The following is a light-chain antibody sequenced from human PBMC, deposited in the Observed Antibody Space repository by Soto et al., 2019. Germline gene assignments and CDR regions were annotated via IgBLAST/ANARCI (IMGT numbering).Light chain of an antibody. CDR3: CSYAHSTTVV. CDR2: EGS. J-gene: IGLJ2*01. V-gene: IGLV2-23*01. CDR1: SSNVGSYNL. Sequence: QSVLTQPASVSGSPGQSITISCTGTSSNVGSYNLVSWYQQHPGKAPELMIFEGSKRPSGVSNRFSGSKSGNTASLTISGLQPEDEADYYCCSYAHSTTVVFGGGTKLTV.